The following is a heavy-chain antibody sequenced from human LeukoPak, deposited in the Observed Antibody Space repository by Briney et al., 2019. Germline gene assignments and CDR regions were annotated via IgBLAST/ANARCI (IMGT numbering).Heavy chain of an antibody. Sequence: SQTLSLTCTASGGSITSRDSSWSWIRQPPGKGLEWIGYINYSGSTSYNPSLKSRVTISVDTSKNQFSLKLSSVTAADTAVYYCARDKDKKGDGLDVWGQGTTVTVSS. J-gene: IGHJ6*02. CDR3: ARDKDKKGDGLDV. CDR2: INYSGST. CDR1: GGSITSRDSS. V-gene: IGHV4-30-4*01.